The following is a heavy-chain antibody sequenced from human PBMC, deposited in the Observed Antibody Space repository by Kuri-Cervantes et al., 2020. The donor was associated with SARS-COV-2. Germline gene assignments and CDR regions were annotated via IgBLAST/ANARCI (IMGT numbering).Heavy chain of an antibody. CDR1: GFTFSNAW. Sequence: GESLKISCAASGFTFSNAWMSWVRQAPGKGLEWVANIKQDGSEKYYVDSVKGRFTISRDNAKNSLYLQMNSLRAEDTAVYYCARDGAVAVYFDYWGQGTLVTVSS. D-gene: IGHD6-19*01. CDR3: ARDGAVAVYFDY. V-gene: IGHV3-7*01. CDR2: IKQDGSEK. J-gene: IGHJ4*02.